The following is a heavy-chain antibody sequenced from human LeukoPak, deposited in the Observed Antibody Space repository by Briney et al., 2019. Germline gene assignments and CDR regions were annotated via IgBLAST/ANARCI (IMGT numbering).Heavy chain of an antibody. D-gene: IGHD1-26*01. J-gene: IGHJ4*02. CDR2: IPFHGTDK. Sequence: GGSLRLSCAASGFTFSTYGMHWVRQAPGKGLEWVAVIPFHGTDKKYADSVKGRFTISRDNSKNTLYLQMDSLRVEDTAMYYCAKDLVGETYWGQGTLVTVSS. CDR1: GFTFSTYG. CDR3: AKDLVGETY. V-gene: IGHV3-30*18.